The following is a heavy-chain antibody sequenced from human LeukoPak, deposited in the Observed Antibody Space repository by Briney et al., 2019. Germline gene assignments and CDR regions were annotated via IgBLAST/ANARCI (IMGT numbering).Heavy chain of an antibody. CDR2: IHISGKT. J-gene: IGHJ5*02. CDR3: ARHLGEGTYPMDR. CDR1: GASITDYY. V-gene: IGHV4-59*08. Sequence: SETLSLTCTVSGASITDYYWCWIRQTPEMGLEYIGYIHISGKTYNNPSLKGRVTVSLDTSQNQFSLKLTSVTAADTAVYFCARHLGEGTYPMDRWGQGILVTVSS. D-gene: IGHD1-26*01.